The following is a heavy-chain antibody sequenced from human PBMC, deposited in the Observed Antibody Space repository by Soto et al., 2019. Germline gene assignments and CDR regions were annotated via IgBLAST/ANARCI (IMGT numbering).Heavy chain of an antibody. CDR2: ISSNGGST. D-gene: IGHD6-13*01. J-gene: IGHJ6*02. CDR3: AKDLYSSSWYSYDVGMDV. V-gene: IGHV3-64D*06. CDR1: GFTFSSYA. Sequence: GGSLRLSCSASGFTFSSYAMHWVRQAPGKGLEYVSAISSNGGSTYYADSVKGRFTISRDNSKNSLYLQMSSLRAEDTAVYYCAKDLYSSSWYSYDVGMDVWGQGTTVTVSS.